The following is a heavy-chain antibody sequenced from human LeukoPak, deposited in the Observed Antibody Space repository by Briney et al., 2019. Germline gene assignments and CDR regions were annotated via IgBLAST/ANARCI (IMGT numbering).Heavy chain of an antibody. D-gene: IGHD3-9*01. Sequence: GGSLRLSCVASGFMFDDYDMSWVRQAPGKGLEWVSVIYSGGSTYYADSVKGRFTISRDNSKNMLYLQMNSLRAEDTAVYYCARGALIWTYYDILTGYYPYYFDYWGQGTLVTVSS. V-gene: IGHV3-66*01. CDR2: IYSGGST. CDR1: GFMFDDYD. CDR3: ARGALIWTYYDILTGYYPYYFDY. J-gene: IGHJ4*02.